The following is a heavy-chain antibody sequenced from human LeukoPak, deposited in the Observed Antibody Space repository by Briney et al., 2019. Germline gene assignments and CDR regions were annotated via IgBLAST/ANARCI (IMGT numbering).Heavy chain of an antibody. CDR2: IYYSGST. J-gene: IGHJ4*02. CDR1: GGSISSYY. Sequence: PSETLSLTCTVSGGSISSYYWSWIRQPPGKGLEWIGYIYYSGSTSYTPPLKSRVTISLDTSKNQFSLKVRSVTAADTAMYYCARAVVFYYDGSGYSTRFDYWGQGTLVTVSS. D-gene: IGHD3-22*01. V-gene: IGHV4-59*01. CDR3: ARAVVFYYDGSGYSTRFDY.